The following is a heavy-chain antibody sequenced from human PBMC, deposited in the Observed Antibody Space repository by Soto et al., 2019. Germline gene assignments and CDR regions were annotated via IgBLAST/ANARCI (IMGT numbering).Heavy chain of an antibody. J-gene: IGHJ4*02. CDR3: ARAGSGFLPFDC. Sequence: QVQLVQSGAEVKNPGASVKVSCKGSGYTFSTYAIAWVRQAPGQGLEWMAWISAYSGDTNYAPKVQGRATLTTDTSTTTAYSELRSLTSADSAVYYCARAGSGFLPFDCWGQGTLVTVSS. CDR2: ISAYSGDT. CDR1: GYTFSTYA. V-gene: IGHV1-18*01. D-gene: IGHD6-19*01.